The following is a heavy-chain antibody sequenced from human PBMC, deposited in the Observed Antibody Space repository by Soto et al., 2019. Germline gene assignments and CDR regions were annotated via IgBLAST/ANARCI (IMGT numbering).Heavy chain of an antibody. J-gene: IGHJ5*02. CDR3: ANLTPTPDWFDP. CDR1: GYTFTGYF. V-gene: IGHV1-2*06. D-gene: IGHD7-27*01. Sequence: ASVKVSCKASGYTFTGYFIHWLRHAPGQGLEWMGRINPNSGATNYARKFQDRVTMTRDTSINTAYMELSSLRSDDTAIYYCANLTPTPDWFDPWGQGPLMTV. CDR2: INPNSGAT.